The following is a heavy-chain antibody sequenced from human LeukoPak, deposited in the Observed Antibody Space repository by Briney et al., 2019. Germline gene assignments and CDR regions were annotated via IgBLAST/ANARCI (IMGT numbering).Heavy chain of an antibody. V-gene: IGHV4-39*01. CDR3: ARVRGSAAIGGPWTPDYFDY. J-gene: IGHJ4*02. Sequence: PSETLSLTCTVSGGSISSSSYYWGWIRQPPGKGLEWIGSIYYSGSTYYNPSLKSRVTISVDTSKNQFSLKLNSVTAADTAVYYCARVRGSAAIGGPWTPDYFDYWGPGPLVIVSS. D-gene: IGHD2-15*01. CDR2: IYYSGST. CDR1: GGSISSSSYY.